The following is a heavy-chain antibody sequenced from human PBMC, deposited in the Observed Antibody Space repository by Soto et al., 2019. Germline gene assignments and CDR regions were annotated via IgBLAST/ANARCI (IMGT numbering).Heavy chain of an antibody. CDR1: GLTLISNS. D-gene: IGHD2-15*01. CDR3: ARDTTSYCSGGSCYSELVPDAFDI. J-gene: IGHJ3*02. V-gene: IGHV3-48*04. CDR2: IIRSSRTI. Sequence: GGSLRLSCAASGLTLISNSMNGVRQAPGKGLEGVSYIIRSSRTIYYAASVKGRFTISRDNAKNSLYLQINSLRPEDTAVYYCARDTTSYCSGGSCYSELVPDAFDILGQGTMVTVSS.